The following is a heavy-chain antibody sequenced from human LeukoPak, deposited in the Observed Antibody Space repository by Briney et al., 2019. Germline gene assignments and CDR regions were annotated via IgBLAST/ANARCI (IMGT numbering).Heavy chain of an antibody. V-gene: IGHV3-30-3*01. CDR3: AREVAYYGSGSYFGY. D-gene: IGHD3-10*01. Sequence: GGSLRLSCAASGFTFSSYAMHWVRQAPGKGLEWVAVISYDGSNKYYADSVKGRFTISRDNSKNTLYLQMNSLRAEDTAVYYCAREVAYYGSGSYFGYWGQGTLVTVSS. CDR1: GFTFSSYA. CDR2: ISYDGSNK. J-gene: IGHJ4*02.